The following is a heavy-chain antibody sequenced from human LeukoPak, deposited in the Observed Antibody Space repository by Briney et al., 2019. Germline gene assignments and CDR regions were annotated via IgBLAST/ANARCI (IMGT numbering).Heavy chain of an antibody. Sequence: ASVKVSCKVSGYTLTELSMHWVRQAPGKGLEWMGGSDPEDGETIYAQKFQGRVTMTEDTSTDTAYMELSSLRSEDTAVYYCATDCSFRAVQSLSGGSCYSVGWGQGTLVTVSS. V-gene: IGHV1-24*01. J-gene: IGHJ4*02. D-gene: IGHD2-15*01. CDR1: GYTLTELS. CDR3: ATDCSFRAVQSLSGGSCYSVG. CDR2: SDPEDGET.